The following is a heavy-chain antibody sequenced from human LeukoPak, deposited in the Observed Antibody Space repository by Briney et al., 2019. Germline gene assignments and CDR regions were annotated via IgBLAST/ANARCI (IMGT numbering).Heavy chain of an antibody. CDR1: AGSISSYY. J-gene: IGHJ6*01. CDR3: ARGRVYNYYYGTDV. CDR2: SYDSGST. Sequence: SETLSLTCTVSAGSISSYYWSWIRQPPGNGLEWIGNSYDSGSTNYNSSLKSRVTISVDTSKNQFSLRLSSVTAADTAVYYCARGRVYNYYYGTDVWGQETTVTVSS. V-gene: IGHV4-59*01. D-gene: IGHD5/OR15-5a*01.